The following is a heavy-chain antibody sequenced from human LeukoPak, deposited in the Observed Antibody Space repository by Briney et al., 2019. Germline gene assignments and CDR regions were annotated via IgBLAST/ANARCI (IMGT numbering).Heavy chain of an antibody. CDR1: GFTFSSYS. CDR2: IYYSGST. D-gene: IGHD5-18*01. CDR3: ARHVDTAMVIGY. V-gene: IGHV4-39*01. J-gene: IGHJ4*02. Sequence: GSLRLSCAASGFTFSSYSMNWIRQPPGKGLEWIGSIYYSGSTYYNPSLKSRVTISVDTSKNQFSLKLSSVTAADTAVYYCARHVDTAMVIGYWGQGTLVTVSS.